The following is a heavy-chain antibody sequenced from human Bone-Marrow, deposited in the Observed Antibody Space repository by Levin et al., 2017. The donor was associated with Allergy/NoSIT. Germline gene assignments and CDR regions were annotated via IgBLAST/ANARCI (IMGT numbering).Heavy chain of an antibody. Sequence: GESLKISCKASGYSFTNYWITWVRQMPGKGLEWMGRIDPSDSYTDYSPSFEGHVTISADKSISTAYLQWSSLTASDTAMYYCARHYGGNSFRFRAFDIWDQGTGVTVSS. D-gene: IGHD4-23*01. CDR1: GYSFTNYW. V-gene: IGHV5-10-1*01. CDR3: ARHYGGNSFRFRAFDI. CDR2: IDPSDSYT. J-gene: IGHJ3*02.